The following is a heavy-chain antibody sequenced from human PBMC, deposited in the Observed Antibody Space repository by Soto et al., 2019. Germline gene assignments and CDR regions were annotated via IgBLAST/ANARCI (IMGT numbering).Heavy chain of an antibody. CDR2: IYYSGST. Sequence: SETLCLTCTVSGGSVSSGSYYWSWIRQPPGKGLEWIGYIYYSGSTNYNPSLKSRVTISVDTSKNQFSLKLSSVTAADTAVYYWARPNVGATRWFAPWARGTLVTVSS. CDR1: GGSVSSGSYY. J-gene: IGHJ5*02. D-gene: IGHD1-26*01. V-gene: IGHV4-61*01. CDR3: ARPNVGATRWFAP.